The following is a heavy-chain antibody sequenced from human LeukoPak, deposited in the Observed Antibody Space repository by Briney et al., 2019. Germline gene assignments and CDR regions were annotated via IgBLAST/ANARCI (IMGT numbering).Heavy chain of an antibody. D-gene: IGHD3-3*01. CDR3: ARVMSPISDALDI. V-gene: IGHV4-30-2*01. Sequence: PSETLSLTCAVSGGSISSGGYSWSWIRQPPGKGLEWTGYIYHSGSTYYNPSLKSRVTISVDRSKNQFSLKLSSVTAADTAVYYCARVMSPISDALDIWGQGTMVTVSS. J-gene: IGHJ3*02. CDR2: IYHSGST. CDR1: GGSISSGGYS.